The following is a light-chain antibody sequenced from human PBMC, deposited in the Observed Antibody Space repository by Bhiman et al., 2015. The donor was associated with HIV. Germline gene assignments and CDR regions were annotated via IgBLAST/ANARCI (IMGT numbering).Light chain of an antibody. CDR3: QSYDSSLYV. CDR1: ASNIGAGYD. J-gene: IGLJ1*01. V-gene: IGLV1-40*01. Sequence: QSVLTQPPSVSGAPGQRVTISCTGSASNIGAGYDVHWYQHLPGTAPKLLIYDNNNRPSGVPDRFSGSKSGNTASLTISGLQAEDEADYYCQSYDSSLYVFGTGTKVTVL. CDR2: DNN.